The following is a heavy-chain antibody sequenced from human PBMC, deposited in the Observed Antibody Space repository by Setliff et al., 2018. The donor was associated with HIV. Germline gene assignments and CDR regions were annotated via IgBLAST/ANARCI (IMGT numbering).Heavy chain of an antibody. CDR2: IDPSDSYI. CDR3: ARLKSPTPYYYYGMDV. Sequence: GESLKISCKGSGKSLSNYWINWVRQMPGKGLEWMGRIDPSDSYINYGPSFQGQVTISADKSISTAYLQWSSLKASDTAMYYCARLKSPTPYYYYGMDVWGQGTMVTVSS. V-gene: IGHV5-10-1*04. D-gene: IGHD4-4*01. CDR1: GKSLSNYW. J-gene: IGHJ6*02.